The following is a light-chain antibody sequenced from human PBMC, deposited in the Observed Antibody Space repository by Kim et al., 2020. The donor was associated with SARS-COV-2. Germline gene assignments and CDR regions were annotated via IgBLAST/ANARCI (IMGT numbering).Light chain of an antibody. CDR3: HQYGSSPLT. J-gene: IGKJ4*01. CDR1: QSVSSSY. Sequence: EIVLTQSPGTLSLSPGERATLSCRASQSVSSSYLAWYQQKPGQAPRFLIYGASSRATGIPDRFSGSGSGTDFTLTISRLEPEDFAVYYCHQYGSSPLTFGGGTKVDIK. V-gene: IGKV3-20*01. CDR2: GAS.